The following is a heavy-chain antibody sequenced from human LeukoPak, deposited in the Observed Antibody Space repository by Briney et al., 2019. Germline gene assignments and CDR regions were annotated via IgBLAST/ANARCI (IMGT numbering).Heavy chain of an antibody. D-gene: IGHD3-22*01. CDR1: GYSFTSYW. Sequence: GESLKIPCKGSGYSFTSYWIGWVRQMPGKGLEWMGIIYPGDSDTRYSPSFQGQVTISADKSISTAYLQWSSLKASDTAMYYCARSGYYYDSSGYYPLVNDYWGQGTLVTVSS. V-gene: IGHV5-51*01. CDR3: ARSGYYYDSSGYYPLVNDY. CDR2: IYPGDSDT. J-gene: IGHJ4*02.